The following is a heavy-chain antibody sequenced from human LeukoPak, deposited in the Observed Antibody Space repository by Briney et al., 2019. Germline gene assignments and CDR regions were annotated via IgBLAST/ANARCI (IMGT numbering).Heavy chain of an antibody. Sequence: GGSLRLSCAASGFTFSSYAMSWVRQAPGKGLEWVSAITGSATGTYYADSVTGRFTISRDNSKNTVFLQMNSLRAEDTAIYYCAKDDSSSWNGWFDPWGQGTLVTVSS. CDR1: GFTFSSYA. V-gene: IGHV3-23*01. CDR3: AKDDSSSWNGWFDP. J-gene: IGHJ5*02. CDR2: ITGSATGT. D-gene: IGHD6-13*01.